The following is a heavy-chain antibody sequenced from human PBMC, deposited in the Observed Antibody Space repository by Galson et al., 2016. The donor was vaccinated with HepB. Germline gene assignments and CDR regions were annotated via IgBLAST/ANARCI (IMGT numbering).Heavy chain of an antibody. CDR2: INHSGNT. V-gene: IGHV4-34*01. J-gene: IGHJ4*02. Sequence: SETLSLTCAVYGGSLRGYSWSWIRQPPGKGLEWIGEINHSGNTNYNPSLKSRVTMTVDASKNQFSLTLRSATAADTALYFCARISLRVGQDYWGQGTLVTVSS. CDR1: GGSLRGYS. D-gene: IGHD1-26*01. CDR3: ARISLRVGQDY.